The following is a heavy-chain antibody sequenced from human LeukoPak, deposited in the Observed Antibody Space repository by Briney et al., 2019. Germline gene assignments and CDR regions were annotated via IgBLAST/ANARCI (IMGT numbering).Heavy chain of an antibody. CDR1: GFTFSSYA. CDR3: ANDEGCSGDNCYSGSQLIGH. V-gene: IGHV3-23*01. Sequence: GGSLRLSCAVSGFTFSSYAMTWVRQAPGKGLEWVTAISGSGGSTYYADSVKGRFTISRDNSKNTLFLQMNSLRVEDTAIYYCANDEGCSGDNCYSGSQLIGHWGQGTLVTVSS. D-gene: IGHD2-15*01. CDR2: ISGSGGST. J-gene: IGHJ4*02.